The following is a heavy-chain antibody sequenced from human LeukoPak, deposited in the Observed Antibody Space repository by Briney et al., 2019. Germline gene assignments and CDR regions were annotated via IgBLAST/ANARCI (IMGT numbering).Heavy chain of an antibody. D-gene: IGHD1-26*01. CDR1: GFTFSSYG. CDR2: ISYDGSNK. J-gene: IGHJ6*02. Sequence: GRSLRLSRAVSGFTFSSYGMHWVRQAPGKGLEWVAVISYDGSNKYYADSVKGRFTISRDKSKNTLYLQMNSLRAEDTAVYYCAKDLLGGDSGSYYEVGELGMDVWGQGTTVTVSS. V-gene: IGHV3-30*18. CDR3: AKDLLGGDSGSYYEVGELGMDV.